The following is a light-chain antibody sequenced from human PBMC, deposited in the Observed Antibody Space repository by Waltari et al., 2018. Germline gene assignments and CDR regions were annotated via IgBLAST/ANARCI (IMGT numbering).Light chain of an antibody. V-gene: IGKV1-8*01. CDR3: QQYYSYLT. CDR1: QGISSY. CDR2: AAS. Sequence: AIRITQSPSSLSASTGDRVTITCQASQGISSYLAWYQQKPGKDPNLLIYAASTLQSGVPSRFSGSGSGTDFTLTISCLQSEDFATYYCQQYYSYLTFGQGTKLEIK. J-gene: IGKJ2*01.